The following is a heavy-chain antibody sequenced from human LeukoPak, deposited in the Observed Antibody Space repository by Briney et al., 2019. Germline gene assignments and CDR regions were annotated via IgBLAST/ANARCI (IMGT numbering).Heavy chain of an antibody. D-gene: IGHD5-18*01. CDR1: GFTFSSYG. CDR3: AKDLFRGYSYGSGEYFDY. Sequence: GGSLRLSCAASGFTFSSYGMHWVRQAPGKGLEWVAFIRYDGSNKYYADSVKGRFTISRGNSKNTLYLQMNSLRAEDTAVHYCAKDLFRGYSYGSGEYFDYWGQGTLVTVSS. CDR2: IRYDGSNK. V-gene: IGHV3-30*02. J-gene: IGHJ4*02.